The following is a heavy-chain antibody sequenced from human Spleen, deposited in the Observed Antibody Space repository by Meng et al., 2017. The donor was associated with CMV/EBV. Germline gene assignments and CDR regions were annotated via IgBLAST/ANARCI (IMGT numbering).Heavy chain of an antibody. CDR1: GYRFTSYY. CDR2: INPSGGDT. D-gene: IGHD4-11*01. Sequence: VSVKVSCKASGYRFTSYYIHWVRQAPGQGLEWMGIINPSGGDTTYAQKFRGRVTMTSDTSTSTVYVELSRLRSEDTAVYYCAREHYSDYETPTKTLDYWGQGALVTVSS. V-gene: IGHV1-46*01. CDR3: AREHYSDYETPTKTLDY. J-gene: IGHJ4*02.